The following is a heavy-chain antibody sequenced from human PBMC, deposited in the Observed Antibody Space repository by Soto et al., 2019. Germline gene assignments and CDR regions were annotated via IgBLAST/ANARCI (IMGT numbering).Heavy chain of an antibody. J-gene: IGHJ4*02. D-gene: IGHD3-3*01. CDR3: AHRVLRTVFGLVTTTAIYFDF. CDR2: IYWADDK. CDR1: GFSLTTSGVG. V-gene: IGHV2-5*02. Sequence: QITLNESGPTVVRPTETLTLTCRFSGFSLTTSGVGVGWVRESPGKAPEWLALIYWADDKRYSESLKSRLTITKDTSKTQVVLTVANCDPTYTATYYCAHRVLRTVFGLVTTTAIYFDFWGQGTPVAVSS.